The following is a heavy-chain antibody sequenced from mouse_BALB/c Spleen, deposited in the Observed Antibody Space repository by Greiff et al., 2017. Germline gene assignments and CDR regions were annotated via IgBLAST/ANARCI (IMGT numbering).Heavy chain of an antibody. D-gene: IGHD1-1*01. CDR2: IWAGGST. CDR3: ARDYGSSYYAWFAY. V-gene: IGHV2-9*02. CDR1: GYSFTSYG. J-gene: IGHJ3*01. Sequence: QVQLQQSGPGLVAPSQSLSITCTVSGYSFTSYGVHWVRQPPGKGLEWLGVIWAGGSTNYNSALMSRLSISKDNSKSQVFLKMNSRQTDDTAMYYCARDYGSSYYAWFAYWGQGTLVTVSA.